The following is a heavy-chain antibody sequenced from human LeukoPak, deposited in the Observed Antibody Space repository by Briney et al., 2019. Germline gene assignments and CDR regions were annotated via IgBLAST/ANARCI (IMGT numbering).Heavy chain of an antibody. CDR3: AANFDF. J-gene: IGHJ4*02. CDR2: IWYDGSNQ. V-gene: IGHV3-33*01. CDR1: GLTFSNYG. Sequence: GGSLRLSCAASGLTFSNYGTHWVRQAPGKGLEWVAVIWYDGSNQYYADSVKGRFTISRDNSKNTLYLQMNSLRAEDTAVYYCAANFDFWGQGTLVTVSS.